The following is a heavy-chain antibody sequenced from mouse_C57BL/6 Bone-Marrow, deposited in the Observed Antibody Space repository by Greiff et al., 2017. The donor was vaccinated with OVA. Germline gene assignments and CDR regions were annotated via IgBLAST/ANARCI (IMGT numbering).Heavy chain of an antibody. CDR1: GYTFTDHT. J-gene: IGHJ3*01. V-gene: IGHV1-78*01. D-gene: IGHD1-1*01. CDR3: ARRDYYGSSYLFAY. CDR2: IYPRDGST. Sequence: QVQLQQSDAELVKPGASVKISCKVSGYTFTDHTIHWMKQRPEQGLEWIGYIYPRDGSTKYNEKFKGKATLTADTSSNTAYLQLSSLTSEDTAVYYCARRDYYGSSYLFAYWGQGTLVTVSA.